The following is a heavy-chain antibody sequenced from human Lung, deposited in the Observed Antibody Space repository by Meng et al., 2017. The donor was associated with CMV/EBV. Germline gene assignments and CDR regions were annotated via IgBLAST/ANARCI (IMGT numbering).Heavy chain of an antibody. Sequence: FHFRSYAMSWVRQAPGKGLEWVSSISGSVGNTYYADSVKGRFTISRDNSGDTLYMQMSSLRAEDTAVYYCAREEAMVGYYTNWFDAWGQGALVTVSS. CDR3: AREEAMVGYYTNWFDA. CDR2: ISGSVGNT. CDR1: FHFRSYA. J-gene: IGHJ5*02. V-gene: IGHV3-23*01. D-gene: IGHD5-18*01.